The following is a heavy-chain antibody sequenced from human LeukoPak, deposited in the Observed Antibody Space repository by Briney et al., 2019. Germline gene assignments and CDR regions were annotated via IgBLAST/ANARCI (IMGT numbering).Heavy chain of an antibody. V-gene: IGHV3-30-3*01. CDR1: GFTFSSYA. CDR3: VKDLGVAGTVAFDI. J-gene: IGHJ3*02. D-gene: IGHD6-19*01. CDR2: ISYDGSNK. Sequence: GRSLRLSCAASGFTFSSYAMHWVRQAPGKGLEWVAVISYDGSNKYYADSVKGRFTISRDNSKNTLYLQMNSLRAEDTAVYYCVKDLGVAGTVAFDIWGQGTMVTVSS.